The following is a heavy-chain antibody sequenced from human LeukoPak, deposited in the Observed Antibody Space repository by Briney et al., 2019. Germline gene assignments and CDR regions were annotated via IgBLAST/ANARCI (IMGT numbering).Heavy chain of an antibody. J-gene: IGHJ4*02. CDR2: INSDGSST. V-gene: IGHV3-74*01. CDR3: ARDLRIVGAPEGS. D-gene: IGHD1-26*01. Sequence: PGGSLRLSCAASGFTFSSYAMSWVRQAPGKGLEWVSRINSDGSSTSYADSVKGRFTISRDNAKNTLYLQMNSLRAEDTAVYYCARDLRIVGAPEGSWGQGTLVTVSS. CDR1: GFTFSSYA.